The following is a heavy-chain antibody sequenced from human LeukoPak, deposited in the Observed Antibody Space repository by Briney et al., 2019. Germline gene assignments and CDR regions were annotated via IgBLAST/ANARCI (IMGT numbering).Heavy chain of an antibody. CDR1: GDSISRTSYC. CDR2: IFYTGST. CDR3: ARQLRVGDPVGRFDY. Sequence: SETLSLTCTVSGDSISRTSYCWRWIRQPPGKGLEWIGTIFYTGSTYYNPSLEIRVTISVDTSKNQFSLKLSSVTAADTAVYYSARQLRVGDPVGRFDYWGRGTLVTVSS. D-gene: IGHD1-26*01. J-gene: IGHJ4*02. V-gene: IGHV4-39*01.